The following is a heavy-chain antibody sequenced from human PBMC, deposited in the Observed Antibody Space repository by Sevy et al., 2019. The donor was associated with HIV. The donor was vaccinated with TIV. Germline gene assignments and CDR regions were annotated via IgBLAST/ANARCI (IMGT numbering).Heavy chain of an antibody. V-gene: IGHV3-7*03. CDR1: GFTFSRYW. D-gene: IGHD3-22*01. J-gene: IGHJ4*02. CDR2: IKQDGSEK. CDR3: ARLKDESSGYTFGY. Sequence: GGSLRLSCAASGFTFSRYWMSWVRQAPGKGLERVANIKQDGSEKYYVDSVKGRFTISRDNGKNSLYLQMNSLRAEDTAVYYCARLKDESSGYTFGYWGQGTLVTVSS.